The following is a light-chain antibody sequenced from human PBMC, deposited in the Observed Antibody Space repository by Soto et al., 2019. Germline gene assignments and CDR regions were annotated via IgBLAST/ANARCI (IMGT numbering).Light chain of an antibody. Sequence: QSALTQPASVSGSPGQSITISCTGTSSDVGYNYVSWYQQHPGKAPKLMIYDVSNRPSGVSNRFSGSKSGNTASLTISGLQAEDEAGYYCSSYTTSSSNVFGTGTKLTVL. V-gene: IGLV2-14*01. J-gene: IGLJ1*01. CDR3: SSYTTSSSNV. CDR1: SSDVGYNY. CDR2: DVS.